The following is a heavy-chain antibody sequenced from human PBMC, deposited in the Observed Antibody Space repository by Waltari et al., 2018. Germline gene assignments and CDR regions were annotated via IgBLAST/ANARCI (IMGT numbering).Heavy chain of an antibody. D-gene: IGHD2-2*01. CDR1: GHTFPSYD. V-gene: IGHV1-8*03. CDR3: DLGYCSSTSCQTCPSRMDV. J-gene: IGHJ6*02. Sequence: QVQLVQSGAEVKKPGASVKVSCKASGHTFPSYDINWVRQATGQGLEWMGDVKPNSGNTGSAQTLQGRVTSTRNTSISTAYMELSSLRSEDTSVYYCDLGYCSSTSCQTCPSRMDVWGQGTTVTVSS. CDR2: VKPNSGNT.